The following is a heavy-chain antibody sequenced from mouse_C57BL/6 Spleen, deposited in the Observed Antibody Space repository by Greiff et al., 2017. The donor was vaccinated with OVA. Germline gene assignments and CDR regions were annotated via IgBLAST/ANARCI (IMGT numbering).Heavy chain of an antibody. CDR1: GYTFTDYE. CDR2: IDPETGGT. Sequence: QVQLQQSGAELVRPGASVTLSCKASGYTFTDYEMHWVKQTPVHGLEWIGAIDPETGGTAYNQKFKGKAILTADKSSSTAYMELRSLTSEDSAVYYCKGPTTVVDYWGQGTILTVSS. D-gene: IGHD1-1*01. V-gene: IGHV1-15*01. J-gene: IGHJ2*01. CDR3: KGPTTVVDY.